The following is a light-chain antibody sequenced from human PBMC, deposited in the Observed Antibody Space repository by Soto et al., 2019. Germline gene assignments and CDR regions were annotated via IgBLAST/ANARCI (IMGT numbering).Light chain of an antibody. V-gene: IGKV3-15*01. Sequence: PGERATLSCRASESVSSNLAWYQQRPGQAPRLVIYGASTRATGIPARFSGGGSGTEFTLTISSLQSEDFAVYYCQRYNSWPPITFGQGTRLEIK. CDR2: GAS. J-gene: IGKJ5*01. CDR1: ESVSSN. CDR3: QRYNSWPPIT.